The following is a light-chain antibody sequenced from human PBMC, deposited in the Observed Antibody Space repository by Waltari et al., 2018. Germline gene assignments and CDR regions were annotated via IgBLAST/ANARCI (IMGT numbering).Light chain of an antibody. V-gene: IGKV3-11*01. Sequence: DIVLTQSPATLSLSPGERATLSCRASQSIHNYLAWYQQKPGQAPRLLIYYTSNRATGISARFSGSGFGTDFTLTISSLEPEDFAVYYCQQRRNWPLTFGGGTKVEIK. CDR2: YTS. CDR1: QSIHNY. CDR3: QQRRNWPLT. J-gene: IGKJ4*01.